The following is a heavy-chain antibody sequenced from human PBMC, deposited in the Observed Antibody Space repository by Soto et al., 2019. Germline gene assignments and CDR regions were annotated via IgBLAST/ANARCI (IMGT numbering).Heavy chain of an antibody. J-gene: IGHJ4*02. CDR3: ARDGYDGSGSPYPAY. CDR1: GGSMSEYF. Sequence: SETLSLTCSVSGGSMSEYFRSWIRQSPGKGLEWIGYIYYLGSTDYNPSLKSRVTISVDTSKRQFSLRLTSVTAADTAVYYCARDGYDGSGSPYPAYWGPGTQVTVS. CDR2: IYYLGST. V-gene: IGHV4-59*01. D-gene: IGHD3-10*01.